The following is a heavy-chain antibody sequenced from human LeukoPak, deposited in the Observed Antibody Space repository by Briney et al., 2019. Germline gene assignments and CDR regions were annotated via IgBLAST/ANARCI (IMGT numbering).Heavy chain of an antibody. CDR2: IYPGDSDT. D-gene: IGHD3-16*01. J-gene: IGHJ5*02. CDR3: AIFDFLFGEIDNWFDP. V-gene: IGHV5-51*01. CDR1: GYNFTIYW. Sequence: GESLKISCKGSGYNFTIYWIGWVRQLPGKGLEWMGIIYPGDSDTRYSPSFQGQVTISANKSISTAYLQWSSLKASDTAMYYCAIFDFLFGEIDNWFDPWGQGTQVTVSS.